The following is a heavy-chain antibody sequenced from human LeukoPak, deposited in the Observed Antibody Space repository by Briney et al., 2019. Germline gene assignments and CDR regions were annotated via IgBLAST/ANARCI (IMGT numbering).Heavy chain of an antibody. CDR2: IIPILGIA. CDR3: ARSTTISPLDY. D-gene: IGHD3-3*01. CDR1: GGTFSSYT. V-gene: IGHV1-69*02. Sequence: SVKVSCXASGGTFSSYTINWVRLAPGQGLEWMGRIIPILGIANYAQKFQGRVTITADKSTSTAYMELSSLRSEDTAMYYCARSTTISPLDYWGQGTLVTVSS. J-gene: IGHJ4*02.